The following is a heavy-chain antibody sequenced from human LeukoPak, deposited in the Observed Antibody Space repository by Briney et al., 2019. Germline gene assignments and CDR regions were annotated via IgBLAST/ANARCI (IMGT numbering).Heavy chain of an antibody. D-gene: IGHD2-2*01. CDR3: ARANALYCSSTSCLFDY. CDR2: INPNSGGT. CDR1: GYTFTDYY. Sequence: ASVKVSCKASGYTFTDYYIHWVRQAPGQGLEWMAWINPNSGGTYYAQNFHDRITLTRDTSISTAYMELSRRRSDDTAIYYCARANALYCSSTSCLFDYWGQGTLVTVSS. V-gene: IGHV1-2*02. J-gene: IGHJ4*02.